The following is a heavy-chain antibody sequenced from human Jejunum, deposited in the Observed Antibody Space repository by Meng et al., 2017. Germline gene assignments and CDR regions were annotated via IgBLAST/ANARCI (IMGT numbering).Heavy chain of an antibody. D-gene: IGHD2-15*01. CDR3: ARVSGYCSGGGSCFPFDN. CDR1: GFIFSDYW. CDR2: IKKDGSEK. Sequence: GGSLRLSCAASGFIFSDYWMSWVRQAPGKGPEWVANIKKDGSEKYYVASVKGRFTISRDNAKNSLYMEVNSLRAEDTAVYYCARVSGYCSGGGSCFPFDNWGQGTRVTVSS. V-gene: IGHV3-7*01. J-gene: IGHJ4*02.